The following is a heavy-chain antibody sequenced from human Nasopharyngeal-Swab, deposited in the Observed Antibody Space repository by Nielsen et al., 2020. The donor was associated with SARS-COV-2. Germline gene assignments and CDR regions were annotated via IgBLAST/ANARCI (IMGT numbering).Heavy chain of an antibody. CDR3: ASAPSIAVAAGYGMDV. D-gene: IGHD6-19*01. CDR1: GFTFSSYG. Sequence: GESLKISCAASGFTFSSYGMHWVRPAPGKGLEWVAVIWYDGSNKYYADSVKGRFTISRDNSKNTLYLQMNSLRAEDTAVYYCASAPSIAVAAGYGMDVWGQGTTVTVSS. CDR2: IWYDGSNK. V-gene: IGHV3-33*01. J-gene: IGHJ6*02.